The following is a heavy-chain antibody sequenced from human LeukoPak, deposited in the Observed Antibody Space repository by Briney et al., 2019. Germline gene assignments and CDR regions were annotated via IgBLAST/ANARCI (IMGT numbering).Heavy chain of an antibody. CDR1: GGTFSSYA. V-gene: IGHV1-2*02. J-gene: IGHJ3*02. CDR2: INPNSGGT. Sequence: ASVKVSCKASGGTFSSYAISWVRQAPGQGLEWMGWINPNSGGTNYAQKFQGRVTMTRDTSISTAYMELSRLRSDDTAVYYCARVVLGYSSSWSDAFDIWGQGTMVTVSS. CDR3: ARVVLGYSSSWSDAFDI. D-gene: IGHD6-13*01.